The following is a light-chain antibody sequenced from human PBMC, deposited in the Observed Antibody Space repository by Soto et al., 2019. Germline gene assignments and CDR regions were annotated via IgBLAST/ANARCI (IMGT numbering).Light chain of an antibody. V-gene: IGLV2-14*01. CDR1: SSDFGGYNY. J-gene: IGLJ1*01. CDR3: SSYTRQYTRSYV. CDR2: EVS. Sequence: ALTQPASVSGSPGHSITLSFTGTSSDFGGYNYVSWYQQHPGKAPKLMIYEVSNRPSGISHRFSGSKSGNTASLTISGLRAEDEADYYCSSYTRQYTRSYVFGTGKKVTV.